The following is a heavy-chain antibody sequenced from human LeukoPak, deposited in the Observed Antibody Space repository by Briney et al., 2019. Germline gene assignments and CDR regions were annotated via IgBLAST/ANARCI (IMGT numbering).Heavy chain of an antibody. CDR1: GFIFDDYA. CDR3: AKVAVAGRGDYYYYMDV. V-gene: IGHV3-9*03. CDR2: ISWNSGSI. J-gene: IGHJ6*03. D-gene: IGHD6-19*01. Sequence: GGSLRLSCAASGFIFDDYAMHWVRQAPGKGLEWVSGISWNSGSIGYADSVKGRFTISRDNAKNSLYLQMNSLRAEDMALYYCAKVAVAGRGDYYYYMDVWGKGTTVTVSS.